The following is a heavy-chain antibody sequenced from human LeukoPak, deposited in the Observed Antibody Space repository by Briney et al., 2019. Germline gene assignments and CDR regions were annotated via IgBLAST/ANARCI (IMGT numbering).Heavy chain of an antibody. J-gene: IGHJ5*02. D-gene: IGHD2-15*01. CDR2: INHSGNT. V-gene: IGHV4-34*01. Sequence: SETLSLTCAVYGGSFSGYYWSWIRQAPGKGLEWSGEINHSGNTNYNPSLKSRVTISVDTSKTQFSLKLSSVTAADTAVYYCVTEPGYCTGGRCYGGWFDPWGQGTLVTVSS. CDR3: VTEPGYCTGGRCYGGWFDP. CDR1: GGSFSGYY.